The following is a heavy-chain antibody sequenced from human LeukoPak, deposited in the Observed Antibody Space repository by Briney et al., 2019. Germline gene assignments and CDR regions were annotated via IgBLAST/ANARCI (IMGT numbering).Heavy chain of an antibody. CDR2: ISNGGGNT. V-gene: IGHV3-23*01. J-gene: IGHJ4*02. D-gene: IGHD6-25*01. CDR3: AKGFASGWLYYSDY. Sequence: GGSLRLSCAASGFTFNSYDMSWVRQAPGKGLEWVSSISNGGGNTYYADSVKGRFTISRDNSKNTLYLQMNSLRAEDTAVYSCAKGFASGWLYYSDYWGQGSLVTVSS. CDR1: GFTFNSYD.